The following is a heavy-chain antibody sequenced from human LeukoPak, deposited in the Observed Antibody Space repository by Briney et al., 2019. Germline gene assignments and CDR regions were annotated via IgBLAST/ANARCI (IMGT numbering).Heavy chain of an antibody. J-gene: IGHJ4*02. CDR1: GGSFTGYF. CDR3: ARDPTTVVTDPYYFDF. CDR2: INDRGTT. D-gene: IGHD4-23*01. V-gene: IGHV4-34*01. Sequence: SETLSLTCAVSGGSFTGYFWNWIRQSPGKGLEWIAEINDRGTTNYNPLLKSRVTISVDTSKNQFSLKLTSVTAADTGVYYCARDPTTVVTDPYYFDFWGQGTPVTVSS.